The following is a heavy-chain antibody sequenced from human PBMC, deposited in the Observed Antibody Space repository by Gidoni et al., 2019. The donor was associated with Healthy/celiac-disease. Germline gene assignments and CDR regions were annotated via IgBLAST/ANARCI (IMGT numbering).Heavy chain of an antibody. V-gene: IGHV3-9*01. CDR1: GFTFDDYA. CDR3: AKDSGEYCSGGSCDEYFQH. J-gene: IGHJ1*01. D-gene: IGHD2-15*01. CDR2: ISWNSGSI. Sequence: EVQLVESGGGLVQPGRSLRLSCAASGFTFDDYAMHWVRQAPGKGLEGVSGISWNSGSIGYADSVKGRFTISRDNAKNSLYLQMNSLRAEDTALYYCAKDSGEYCSGGSCDEYFQHWGQGTLVTVSS.